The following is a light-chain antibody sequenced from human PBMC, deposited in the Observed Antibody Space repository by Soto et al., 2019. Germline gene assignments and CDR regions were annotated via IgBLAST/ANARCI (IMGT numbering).Light chain of an antibody. CDR3: QQYNNWPPIT. V-gene: IGKV3-15*01. J-gene: IGKJ5*01. Sequence: EIVMTQSPGTLSVSPGERVTLSCRASQSVSNKLAWYQQKLGQAPRLLIYRASTRATAIPARFSGSGSGTEFTLTIRSLQSEDFAVYYCQQYNNWPPITFGQGTRLEIK. CDR2: RAS. CDR1: QSVSNK.